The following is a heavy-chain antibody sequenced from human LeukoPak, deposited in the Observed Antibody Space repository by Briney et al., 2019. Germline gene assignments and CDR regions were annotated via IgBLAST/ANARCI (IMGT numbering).Heavy chain of an antibody. CDR2: ISGNYET. CDR3: ARQTNSCHDY. CDR1: GFTLSGSH. Sequence: PGGSLRLSCTASGFTLSGSHMHWVRQAPGKGLEWVGHISGNYETAYGASVKGRFTISRDDSKNMAYLHMNSLRSEDTAFYFCARQTNSCHDYWGQGTLVTVSS. J-gene: IGHJ4*02. V-gene: IGHV3-73*01. D-gene: IGHD2-2*01.